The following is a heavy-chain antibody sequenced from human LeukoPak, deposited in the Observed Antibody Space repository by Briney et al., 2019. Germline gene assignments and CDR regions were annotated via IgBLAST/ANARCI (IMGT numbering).Heavy chain of an antibody. J-gene: IGHJ5*02. CDR3: AKDDYGADP. CDR2: ISGSGGST. D-gene: IGHD4-17*01. CDR1: GFTFGSHA. V-gene: IGHV3-23*01. Sequence: PGGSLRLSCAASGFTFGSHAMSWVRQAPEKGLEWVSAISGSGGSTYYADSVKGRFTISRDNSKNTLYLQMNNLRAEDTAVYYCAKDDYGADPGGQGTLVTVSS.